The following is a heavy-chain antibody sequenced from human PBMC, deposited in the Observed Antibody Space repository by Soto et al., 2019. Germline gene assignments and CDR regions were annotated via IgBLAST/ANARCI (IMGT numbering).Heavy chain of an antibody. D-gene: IGHD3-10*01. J-gene: IGHJ4*02. Sequence: GGSLRLSCAASGFNFNNHAMHWVRQAPGKGLEWVATISYEGSRKHYAHSVRGRFSISRDYLKNTLSLEMSSLTPEDTAVYYCARAMAFFEMITSGSYFGYWGQGALVTVSS. V-gene: IGHV3-30-3*01. CDR1: GFNFNNHA. CDR3: ARAMAFFEMITSGSYFGY. CDR2: ISYEGSRK.